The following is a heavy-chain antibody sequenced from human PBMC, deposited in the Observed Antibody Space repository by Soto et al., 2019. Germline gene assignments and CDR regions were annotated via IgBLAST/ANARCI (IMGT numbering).Heavy chain of an antibody. CDR3: ARDPDTAMVNKLDY. Sequence: QVQLVESGGGVVQPGRSLRLSCAASGFTFSSYAMHWVRQAPGKGLEWVAVISYDGSNKYYADSVKGRFTISRDNSKNTLYRQMNSLRAEDTAVYYCARDPDTAMVNKLDYWGQGTLVTVSS. V-gene: IGHV3-30-3*01. D-gene: IGHD5-18*01. J-gene: IGHJ4*02. CDR2: ISYDGSNK. CDR1: GFTFSSYA.